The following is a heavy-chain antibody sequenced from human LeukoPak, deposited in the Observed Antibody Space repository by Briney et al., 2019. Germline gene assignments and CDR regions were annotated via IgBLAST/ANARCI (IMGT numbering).Heavy chain of an antibody. V-gene: IGHV1-2*02. J-gene: IGHJ4*02. CDR1: GYTFTGYY. Sequence: ASVKVSCKASGYTFTGYYMHWVRRAPGQGLEWMGWINPNSGGTNYAQKFQGRVTMTTDTSTSTAYMELRSLRSDDTAVYYCARDGIWAAAEVIDYWGQGTLVTVSS. CDR2: INPNSGGT. CDR3: ARDGIWAAAEVIDY. D-gene: IGHD6-13*01.